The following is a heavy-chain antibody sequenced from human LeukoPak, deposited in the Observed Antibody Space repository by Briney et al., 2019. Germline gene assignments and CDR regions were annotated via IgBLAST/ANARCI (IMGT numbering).Heavy chain of an antibody. J-gene: IGHJ3*02. D-gene: IGHD2-2*02. Sequence: KPSETLSLTCTVSGGSIISYYWSWIRQPPGKGLEWIGFIYYSGSTNYNPSLKSRATMSVDTSKNQFSLKLSSVTAVDTAVYYCARRRKSSYSDAFDIWGQGTMVTVSS. CDR1: GGSIISYY. V-gene: IGHV4-59*01. CDR2: IYYSGST. CDR3: ARRRKSSYSDAFDI.